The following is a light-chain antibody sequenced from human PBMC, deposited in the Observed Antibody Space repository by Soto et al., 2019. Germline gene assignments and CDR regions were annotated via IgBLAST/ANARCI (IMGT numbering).Light chain of an antibody. V-gene: IGLV2-11*01. CDR2: DVN. CDR3: CSYAGTYTR. Sequence: QSALTQPRSVSGSPGQSVTISCTGTSSDVGGYNYVSWYQQHAGKVPKLMIYDVNKRPSGVPDRFSGSKSGNTASLIISGLQPEDEADYYCCSYAGTYTRFGGGTKLTVL. J-gene: IGLJ3*02. CDR1: SSDVGGYNY.